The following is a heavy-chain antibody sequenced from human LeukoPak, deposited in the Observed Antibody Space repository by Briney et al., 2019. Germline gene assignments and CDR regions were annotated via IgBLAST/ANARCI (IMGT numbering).Heavy chain of an antibody. D-gene: IGHD4-17*01. CDR2: VSGDGGA. Sequence: GGSLTLSCAASGLDFRSNAMKWVRQAPGKGLEWVAAVSGDGGAYYSDSVKGRFTVSRDTSKSTLYLQLNSLRAEDTALYYCATLYHDYGSYWGQGTLVPVSS. CDR1: GLDFRSNA. J-gene: IGHJ4*02. CDR3: ATLYHDYGSY. V-gene: IGHV3-23*01.